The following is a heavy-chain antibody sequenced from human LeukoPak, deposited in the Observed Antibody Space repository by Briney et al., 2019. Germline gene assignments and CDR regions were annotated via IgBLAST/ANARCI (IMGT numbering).Heavy chain of an antibody. Sequence: GGSLRLSCAASGFTFSTYAMNWVRQAPGEGLKWVSCITGDSAYICCADSVKGRFTISRDNAKNSLYLQMNSLRAEDTAVYYCARYGVSSSTSYIDFWGQGTLDTVSS. D-gene: IGHD2-2*01. J-gene: IGHJ4*02. CDR1: GFTFSTYA. V-gene: IGHV3-21*01. CDR3: ARYGVSSSTSYIDF. CDR2: ITGDSAYI.